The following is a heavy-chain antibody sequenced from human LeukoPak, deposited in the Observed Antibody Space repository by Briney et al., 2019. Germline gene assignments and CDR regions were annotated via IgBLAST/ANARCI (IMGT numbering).Heavy chain of an antibody. CDR1: GGSISSYY. J-gene: IGHJ3*02. CDR3: ARESLSGYATPDAFDI. Sequence: PSETLSLTCTVSGGSISSYYWSWIRQPAGKGLKWIGRIYTSGSTNYNPSLKSRVTMSVDTSKNQFSLKLSSVTAADTAVYYCARESLSGYATPDAFDIWGQGTMVTVSS. D-gene: IGHD5-12*01. CDR2: IYTSGST. V-gene: IGHV4-4*07.